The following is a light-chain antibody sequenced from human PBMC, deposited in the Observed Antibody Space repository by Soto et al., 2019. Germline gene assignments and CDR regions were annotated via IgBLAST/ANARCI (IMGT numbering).Light chain of an antibody. J-gene: IGKJ1*01. CDR1: QSIGRN. CDR3: QKSYSTPPT. Sequence: DIQMTPSPASLSASVVYIVTISFRASQSIGRNLNWYQQKPGKAPTLLMFTSSNLQSGVPSRFSGSGSGTDFILTISSLQPEDFATYYCQKSYSTPPTFGQGTKVDIK. CDR2: TSS. V-gene: IGKV1-39*01.